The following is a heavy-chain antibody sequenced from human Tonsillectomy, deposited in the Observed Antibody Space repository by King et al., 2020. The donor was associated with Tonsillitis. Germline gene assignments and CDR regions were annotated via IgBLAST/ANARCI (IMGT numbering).Heavy chain of an antibody. D-gene: IGHD3-10*01. CDR2: ISYDGSNK. CDR3: AKDEAGRSIDYNIYYYYYGIDV. CDR1: GFTFSTYG. V-gene: IGHV3-30*18. J-gene: IGHJ6*02. Sequence: VQLVESGGGVVQPGRSLRLSCAASGFTFSTYGMHWVRQAPGKGLEWVAVISYDGSNKYYADSVKGRFTISRDNSNNTLHLQMNSLRAEDTAVYYCAKDEAGRSIDYNIYYYYYGIDVWGQGTTVTVSS.